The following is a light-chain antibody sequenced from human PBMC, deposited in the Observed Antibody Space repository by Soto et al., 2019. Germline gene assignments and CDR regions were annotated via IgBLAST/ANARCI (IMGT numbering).Light chain of an antibody. CDR3: QQHIDWPKIT. CDR1: QTGNNNY. V-gene: IGKV3-11*01. J-gene: IGKJ5*01. CDR2: GVY. Sequence: IMLTPSPGTLSLSPGERATLPSSASQTGNNNYLAWYQNKSGQAPRLIIYGVYTRANGIPATFSSSGCGTDYTLTISSLEPEDFAVYDGQQHIDWPKITFGQGTRLEIK.